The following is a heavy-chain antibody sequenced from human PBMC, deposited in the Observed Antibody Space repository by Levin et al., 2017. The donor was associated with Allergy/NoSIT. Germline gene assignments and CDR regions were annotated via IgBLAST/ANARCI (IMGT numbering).Heavy chain of an antibody. CDR3: ARDSSPPKSISARYYFDD. V-gene: IGHV1-46*01. D-gene: IGHD6-6*01. CDR2: INPNGGNT. CDR1: GYTLTDHY. Sequence: GESLKISCKASGYTLTDHYFHWVRQAPGQGPEWMGIINPNGGNTNYAQKFQGRVTMTRDPSTSTPYMELRSLRSEDTAVYYCARDSSPPKSISARYYFDDWGQGTLVTVSS. J-gene: IGHJ4*02.